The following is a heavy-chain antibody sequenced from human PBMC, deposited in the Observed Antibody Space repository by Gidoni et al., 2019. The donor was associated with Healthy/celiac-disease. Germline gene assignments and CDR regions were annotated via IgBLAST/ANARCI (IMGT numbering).Heavy chain of an antibody. CDR2: IYYSGST. CDR1: GGSISSYY. CDR3: ARRAAAGTVTGYYYYMDV. V-gene: IGHV4-59*01. J-gene: IGHJ6*03. Sequence: QVQLQESGPGLVKPSETLSLTCTVSGGSISSYYWSWIRQPPGKGLEWIGYIYYSGSTNYNPSLKSRVTISVDTSKNQFSLKLSSVTAADTAVYYCARRAAAGTVTGYYYYMDVWGKGTTVTVSS. D-gene: IGHD6-13*01.